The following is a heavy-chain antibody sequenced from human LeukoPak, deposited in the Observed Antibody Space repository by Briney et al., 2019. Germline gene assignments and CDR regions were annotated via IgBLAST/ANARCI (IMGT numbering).Heavy chain of an antibody. Sequence: PSETLSLTCAVYGGSFSGYYWSWIRQPPGKGLEWIGEINHSGSTNYNPSLKSRVTISVDTSKNQFSLKLSSVTAADTAVYYCARRGTSRVVFNWFDPWGQGTLVTVSS. V-gene: IGHV4-34*01. CDR3: ARRGTSRVVFNWFDP. J-gene: IGHJ5*02. CDR1: GGSFSGYY. D-gene: IGHD2-21*01. CDR2: INHSGST.